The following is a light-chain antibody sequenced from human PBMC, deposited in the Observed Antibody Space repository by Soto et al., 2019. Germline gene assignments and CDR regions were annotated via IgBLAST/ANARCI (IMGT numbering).Light chain of an antibody. CDR3: PQGSSYPLT. Sequence: DIQMTQSPSSVSASVGDRVTITCRASQGISNWLTWYQQKPGEAPKLLIYRASRLQTGVPSRFSGSGSGTDFTLTISSLQPEDFATYYCPQGSSYPLTVGGGTKVEIK. J-gene: IGKJ4*01. CDR2: RAS. CDR1: QGISNW. V-gene: IGKV1D-12*01.